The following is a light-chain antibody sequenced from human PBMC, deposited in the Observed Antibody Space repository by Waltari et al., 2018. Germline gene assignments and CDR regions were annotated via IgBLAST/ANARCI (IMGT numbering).Light chain of an antibody. Sequence: DIVMTQSPDSLTVSLGERATINCKSSQSVLFRSNNKNYLAWYQQKPGQPPKLLIYWASTRESGVPDRFSGSGSGTDFTLTSSSLQAEDVAVYYCQQYYDTLYTFGQGTKLEIK. CDR2: WAS. CDR3: QQYYDTLYT. V-gene: IGKV4-1*01. J-gene: IGKJ2*01. CDR1: QSVLFRSNNKNY.